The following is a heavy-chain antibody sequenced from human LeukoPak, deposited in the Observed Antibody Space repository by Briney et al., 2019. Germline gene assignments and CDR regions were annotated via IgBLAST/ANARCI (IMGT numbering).Heavy chain of an antibody. V-gene: IGHV1-18*01. CDR3: ARGGYYMDV. J-gene: IGHJ6*03. CDR2: ISGYNGKT. CDR1: GYTFNTYG. D-gene: IGHD1-26*01. Sequence: GSVKVSCKASGYTFNTYGITWVRQAPGQGLEWMGWISGYNGKTKYAQKLQDRVTMTTDTSTTTAYMELRSLRSDDTAVYYCARGGYYMDVWGKGTTVTISS.